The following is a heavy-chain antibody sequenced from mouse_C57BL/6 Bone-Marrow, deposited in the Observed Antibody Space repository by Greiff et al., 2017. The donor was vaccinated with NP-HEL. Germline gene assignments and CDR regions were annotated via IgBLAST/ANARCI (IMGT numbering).Heavy chain of an antibody. CDR2: IDPSDSYT. J-gene: IGHJ4*01. CDR3: ATAHYYAMDY. CDR1: GYTFTSYW. Sequence: QVQLQQPGAELVRPGTSVKLSCKASGYTFTSYWMHWVKQRPGQGLEWIGVIDPSDSYTHYNQKFKGKATLTVDTSSSTAYMQLSSLTSEDSAVYYCATAHYYAMDYWGQGTSVTVSS. V-gene: IGHV1-59*01.